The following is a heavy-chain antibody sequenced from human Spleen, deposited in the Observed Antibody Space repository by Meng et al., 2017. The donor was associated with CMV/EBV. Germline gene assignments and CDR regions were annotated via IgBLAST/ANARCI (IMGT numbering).Heavy chain of an antibody. J-gene: IGHJ6*02. CDR1: GDTFSNYA. Sequence: SVKVSCKASGDTFSNYAISWVRQAPGQGLEWMGGFIPGFRAPGYTERFQGRVTIITDESTNTAYMEMISLRYDDTAVYYCATGGYDGSYYYGLEVWGQGTTVTVSS. CDR2: FIPGFRAP. CDR3: ATGGYDGSYYYGLEV. D-gene: IGHD5-12*01. V-gene: IGHV1-69*05.